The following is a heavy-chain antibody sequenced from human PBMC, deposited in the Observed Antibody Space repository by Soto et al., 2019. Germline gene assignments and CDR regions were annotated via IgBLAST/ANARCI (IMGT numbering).Heavy chain of an antibody. CDR3: ARVSVDCSGSGCYYVAV. Sequence: QVRLQESGPGLVKPSQTLSLTCTVSGGSISSGSYYWSWIRQHPGKGLEWIGHIYYSGSTYDNPSLNSRVTTSVDTSKNRFSLKLSSVTAANTAVYYCARVSVDCSGSGCYYVAVWGNGTTVTVSS. D-gene: IGHD2-15*01. J-gene: IGHJ6*03. V-gene: IGHV4-31*03. CDR1: GGSISSGSYY. CDR2: IYYSGST.